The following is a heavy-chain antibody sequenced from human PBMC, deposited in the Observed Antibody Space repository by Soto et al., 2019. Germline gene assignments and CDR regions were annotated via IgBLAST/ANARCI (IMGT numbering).Heavy chain of an antibody. Sequence: SETLSLTCTVSGGSISSYYWSWIRQPPGKGLEWIGYIYYSGSTNYNPSLKSRVTISVDTSKNQFSLKLSSVTAADTAVYYCARDRFGDNWFDPWGQGTLVTVSS. CDR1: GGSISSYY. J-gene: IGHJ5*02. CDR3: ARDRFGDNWFDP. D-gene: IGHD3-10*01. V-gene: IGHV4-59*01. CDR2: IYYSGST.